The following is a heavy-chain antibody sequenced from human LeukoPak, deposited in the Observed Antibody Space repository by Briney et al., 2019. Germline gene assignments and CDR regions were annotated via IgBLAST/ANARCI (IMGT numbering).Heavy chain of an antibody. V-gene: IGHV3-30*18. CDR2: ISYDGSNK. CDR3: AKIVGATAGINY. D-gene: IGHD1-26*01. Sequence: HPGGSLRLSCAASGFTFSSYGMHWVRQAPGKGLEWVAVISYDGSNKYYADSVKGRFTISRDNSKNTLYLQMNSLRAEDTAVYYCAKIVGATAGINYWGQGTLVTVSS. CDR1: GFTFSSYG. J-gene: IGHJ4*02.